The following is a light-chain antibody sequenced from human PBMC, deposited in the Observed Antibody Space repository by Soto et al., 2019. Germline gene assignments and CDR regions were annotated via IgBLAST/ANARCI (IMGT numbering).Light chain of an antibody. CDR3: QQSYSTPWT. CDR2: TAS. V-gene: IGKV1-39*01. J-gene: IGKJ1*01. Sequence: DIQMTQSPSSLSASVGDRVTITCRASQSINKDVNWYQQKPGKAPELLIYTASSLQCGVPSRFSGSASGTDFTLTISSLQPGDFATYFCQQSYSTPWTFGHGTRVDI. CDR1: QSINKD.